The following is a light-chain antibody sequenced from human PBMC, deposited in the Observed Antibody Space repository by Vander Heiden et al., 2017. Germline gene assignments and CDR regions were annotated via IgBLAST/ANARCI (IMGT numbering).Light chain of an antibody. Sequence: SYELTQPPPVSVSPGQTARITSSGDTLRDKYICWYQQKPGQSPVLVIYQRDKRPSGIPERFSGSISGNTATLIISGTQAMDEADYYCQAWDSGTAPFGGGTKLTVL. V-gene: IGLV3-1*01. CDR1: TLRDKY. CDR2: QRD. CDR3: QAWDSGTAP. J-gene: IGLJ3*02.